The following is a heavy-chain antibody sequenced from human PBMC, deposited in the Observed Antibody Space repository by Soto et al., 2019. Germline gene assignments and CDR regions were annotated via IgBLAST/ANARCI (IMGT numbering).Heavy chain of an antibody. CDR3: ARVAVAGTRFDY. V-gene: IGHV4-4*02. CDR1: GGSISSSNW. J-gene: IGHJ4*02. CDR2: IYHSGST. Sequence: SETLSLTCAASGGSISSSNWWSWVRQPPGKGLEWIGEIYHSGSTNYNPSLKSRVTISVYKSKNQFSLKLSSVTAADTAVYYCARVAVAGTRFDYWGQGTLVTVSS. D-gene: IGHD6-19*01.